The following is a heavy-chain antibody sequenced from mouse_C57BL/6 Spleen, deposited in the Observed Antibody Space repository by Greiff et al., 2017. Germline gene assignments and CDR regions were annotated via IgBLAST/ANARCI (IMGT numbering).Heavy chain of an antibody. V-gene: IGHV5-17*01. Sequence: DVKLVESGGGLVKPGGSLKLSCAASGFTFSDYGMHWVRQAPEKGLEWVAYISSGSSTIYYADTVKGRFTISRDNAKNTLFLQMTSLRSEDTAMYYCARAGNYFDYWGQGTTLTVSS. CDR2: ISSGSSTI. CDR1: GFTFSDYG. CDR3: ARAGNYFDY. J-gene: IGHJ2*01.